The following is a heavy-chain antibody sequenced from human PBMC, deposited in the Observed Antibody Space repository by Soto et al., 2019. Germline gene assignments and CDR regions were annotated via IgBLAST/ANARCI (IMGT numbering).Heavy chain of an antibody. CDR3: AREYILPGYWYFDL. J-gene: IGHJ2*01. CDR1: GFTFSSYD. Sequence: GGSLRLSCAASGFTFSSYDMHWVRQATGKGLEWVSGISTAGNTYYAGSVKGRFTISRENAKNSLYLQMNSLRAEDTAVYYCAREYILPGYWYFDLWGRGTLVTVSS. D-gene: IGHD3-9*01. V-gene: IGHV3-13*01. CDR2: ISTAGNT.